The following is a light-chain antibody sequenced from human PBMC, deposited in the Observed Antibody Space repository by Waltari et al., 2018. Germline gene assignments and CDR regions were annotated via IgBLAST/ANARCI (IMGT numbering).Light chain of an antibody. Sequence: DIVMTQSPDSLAVSLGERATINCRSSQSVFYSSNNKNYIAWYQHKPGKQPKLLIHCASTLESWVPDRFSGSGSGTDFTLTISSLQAEDVAVYYCQQYHSPPYTFGQGTKLEIK. CDR3: QQYHSPPYT. J-gene: IGKJ2*01. CDR2: CAS. V-gene: IGKV4-1*01. CDR1: QSVFYSSNNKNY.